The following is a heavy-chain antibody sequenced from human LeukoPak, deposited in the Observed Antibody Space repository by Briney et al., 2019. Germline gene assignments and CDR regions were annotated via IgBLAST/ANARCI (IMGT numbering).Heavy chain of an antibody. CDR2: IYYSGST. D-gene: IGHD2-8*01. CDR1: GGSISSSSYY. J-gene: IGHJ4*02. Sequence: SETLSHTCTVSGGSISSSSYYWGWIRQPPGKGLEWIGSIYYSGSTYYNPSLKSRVTISVDTSKNQFSLKLSSVTAADTAVYYCARLGNCTNGVCYTGPVGYWGQGTLVTVSS. V-gene: IGHV4-39*01. CDR3: ARLGNCTNGVCYTGPVGY.